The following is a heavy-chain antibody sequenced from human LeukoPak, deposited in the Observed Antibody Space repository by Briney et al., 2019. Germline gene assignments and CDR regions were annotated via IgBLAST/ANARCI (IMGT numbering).Heavy chain of an antibody. V-gene: IGHV4-59*01. CDR2: IYYSGST. CDR1: GGSISSYY. Sequence: SETLSLTCTVSGGSISSYYWSWIRQPPGKGLEWIGYIYYSGSTNYNPSLKSRVTISVDTSKNQFSLKLSSVTAADTAVYYCARNKSDWLGIDYWGQGTLVTVSS. J-gene: IGHJ4*02. CDR3: ARNKSDWLGIDY. D-gene: IGHD3-9*01.